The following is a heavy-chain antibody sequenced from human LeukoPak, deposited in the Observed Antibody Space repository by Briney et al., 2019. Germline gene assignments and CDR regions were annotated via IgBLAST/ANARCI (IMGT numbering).Heavy chain of an antibody. CDR1: GSSISSYY. J-gene: IGHJ5*02. CDR3: ARHLMYGHCSGGSCHSGFDP. CDR2: IYYSGST. V-gene: IGHV4-39*01. Sequence: SETLSLTCTVSGSSISSYYWSWIRQPPGKGLEWIGSIYYSGSTYYNPSLKSRVTISVDTSKNQFSLKLSSVTAADTAVYYCARHLMYGHCSGGSCHSGFDPWGQGTLVTVSS. D-gene: IGHD2-15*01.